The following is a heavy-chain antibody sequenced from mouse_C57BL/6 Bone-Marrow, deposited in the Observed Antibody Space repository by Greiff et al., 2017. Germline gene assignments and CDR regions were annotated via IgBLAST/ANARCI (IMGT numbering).Heavy chain of an antibody. CDR2: IDPETGGT. CDR1: GYTFTDYE. J-gene: IGHJ4*01. Sequence: QVQLQQSGAELVRPGASVTLSCKASGYTFTDYEMHWVKQTPVHGLEWIGAIDPETGGTAYNQKFKGKAILTADKSSSTAYMRLRSLTSEDSAVYYCTRQGIYDGDWGQGTSVTVSS. CDR3: TRQGIYDGD. D-gene: IGHD2-3*01. V-gene: IGHV1-15*01.